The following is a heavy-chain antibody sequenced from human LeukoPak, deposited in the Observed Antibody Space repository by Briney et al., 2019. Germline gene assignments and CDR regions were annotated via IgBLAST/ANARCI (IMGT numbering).Heavy chain of an antibody. CDR1: GFTVSNLW. Sequence: HPGGSLRLACAAAGFTVSNLWISWVRLAPRKWLEWVASMKPDGSEKYYVDSVKGRFTISRDNAKNTLYLQMNSLRAEDTAVYYCTRGSCSGGGCPRGFDPWGQGTLVTVSS. J-gene: IGHJ5*02. CDR2: MKPDGSEK. CDR3: TRGSCSGGGCPRGFDP. V-gene: IGHV3-7*04. D-gene: IGHD2-15*01.